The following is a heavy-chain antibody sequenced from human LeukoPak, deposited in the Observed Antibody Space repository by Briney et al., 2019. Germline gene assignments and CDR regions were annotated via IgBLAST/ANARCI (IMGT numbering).Heavy chain of an antibody. V-gene: IGHV4-31*03. CDR2: IYYSGST. Sequence: MPSETLSLTCTVSGGSMSSGGYYWSWIRQHPGRGLEWIGYIYYSGSTYYNPSLKSRVTISVDTSKNQFSLKLSSVTAADTAVYYCARSNWSYVGWFDPWGQGTLVPVSS. J-gene: IGHJ5*02. CDR3: ARSNWSYVGWFDP. CDR1: GGSMSSGGYY. D-gene: IGHD1-7*01.